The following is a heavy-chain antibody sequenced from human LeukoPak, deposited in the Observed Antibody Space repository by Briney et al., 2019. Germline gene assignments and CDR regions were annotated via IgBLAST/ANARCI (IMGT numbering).Heavy chain of an antibody. CDR3: TRLDIVVVPAAMREFDY. J-gene: IGHJ4*02. V-gene: IGHV3-49*04. D-gene: IGHD2-2*03. CDR1: GFTFDDYA. Sequence: QPGRSLRLSCAASGFTFDDYAMHWVRQAPGKGLEWVGFIRSKAYGGTTEYAASVKGRFTISRDDSKSIAYLQMNSLKTEDTAVYYCTRLDIVVVPAAMREFDYWGQGTLVTVSS. CDR2: IRSKAYGGTT.